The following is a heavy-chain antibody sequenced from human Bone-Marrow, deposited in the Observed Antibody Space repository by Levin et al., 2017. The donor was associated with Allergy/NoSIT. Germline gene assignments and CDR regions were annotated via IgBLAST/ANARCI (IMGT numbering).Heavy chain of an antibody. CDR3: VSYDRRSGWYRFDY. V-gene: IGHV4-39*01. Sequence: KSSETLSLTCIVAGGSISSNTKHWDWIRQPPGEGLEWIGSIYYSGGSTYKNPSLKSRVTISVDTSKNQFSLKVSSVTAADTAVYYCVSYDRRSGWYRFDYWGQGILVTVSS. CDR1: GGSISSNTKH. J-gene: IGHJ4*02. CDR2: IYYSGGST. D-gene: IGHD6-19*01.